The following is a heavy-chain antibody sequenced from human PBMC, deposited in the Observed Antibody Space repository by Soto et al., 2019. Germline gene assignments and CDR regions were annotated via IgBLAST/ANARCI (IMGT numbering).Heavy chain of an antibody. D-gene: IGHD3-10*01. CDR3: ARQGDYSEYYFDY. J-gene: IGHJ4*02. V-gene: IGHV4-39*01. CDR1: GGSISSSSYY. Sequence: SETLSVTCTVSGGSISSSSYYWGWIRQPPGKGLEWIGSIYYSGSTYYNPSLKSRVTISVDTSKNQFSLKLSSVTAADTAVYYCARQGDYSEYYFDYWGQGTLVTVSS. CDR2: IYYSGST.